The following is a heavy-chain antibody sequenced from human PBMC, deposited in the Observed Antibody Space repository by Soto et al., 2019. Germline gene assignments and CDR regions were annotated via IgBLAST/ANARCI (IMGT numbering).Heavy chain of an antibody. Sequence: QVQLVQSGAEVKKPGSSVKVSCKASGGTFSSYAISWVRQAPGQGLEWMGGIIPIFGTANYAQKFQGRVTITADESTSTAYMELSSLRAEDTAVYYCARGCTNGVCYVYYYGMDVWGQGTTVTVSS. V-gene: IGHV1-69*01. J-gene: IGHJ6*02. CDR1: GGTFSSYA. CDR2: IIPIFGTA. D-gene: IGHD2-8*01. CDR3: ARGCTNGVCYVYYYGMDV.